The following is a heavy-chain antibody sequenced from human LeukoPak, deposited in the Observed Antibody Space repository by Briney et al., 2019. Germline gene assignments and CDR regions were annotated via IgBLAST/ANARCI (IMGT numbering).Heavy chain of an antibody. CDR1: GFTFSDYW. Sequence: GSLRLSCAASGFTFSDYWMNWVRQAPGKGLEWEANMKEDGSEKYCVDCVKGRFTISRDNAKNSLYLQMNSLRVEDTAVYYCARGPNYGSRSDYFDYWGQGTLVTVSS. J-gene: IGHJ4*02. D-gene: IGHD3-10*01. CDR3: ARGPNYGSRSDYFDY. CDR2: MKEDGSEK. V-gene: IGHV3-7*03.